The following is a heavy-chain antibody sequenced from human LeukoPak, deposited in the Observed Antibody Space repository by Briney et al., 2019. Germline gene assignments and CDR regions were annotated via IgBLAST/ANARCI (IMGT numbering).Heavy chain of an antibody. CDR1: GFTFSSYA. CDR2: ISGSGGST. D-gene: IGHD5-12*01. Sequence: PGGSLRLSCAASGFTFSSYAMSWVRQTPVKGLEWVSVISGSGGSTYYADSVKGRFTISRVNSKNTLYLQMNSLRAEDTAVYYCAEDHVVTTLGYFDYWGQGTLVTVSS. V-gene: IGHV3-23*01. CDR3: AEDHVVTTLGYFDY. J-gene: IGHJ4*02.